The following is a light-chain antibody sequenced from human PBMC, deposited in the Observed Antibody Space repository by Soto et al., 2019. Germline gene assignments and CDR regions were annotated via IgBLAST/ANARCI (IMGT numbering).Light chain of an antibody. Sequence: EVVMRHSPATVSVSPGEGATLSCRASQGIGDTLALYQHKPGQTPRLLIYDTSTRATGVPTRFSGSRSGAEFTLTINSLQSEDFAVYYCQPYNNWPLTFGGGTKV. CDR1: QGIGDT. J-gene: IGKJ4*02. V-gene: IGKV3-15*01. CDR3: QPYNNWPLT. CDR2: DTS.